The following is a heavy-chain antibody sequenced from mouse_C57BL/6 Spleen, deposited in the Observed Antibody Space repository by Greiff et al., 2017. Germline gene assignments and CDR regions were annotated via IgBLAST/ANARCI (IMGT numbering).Heavy chain of an antibody. J-gene: IGHJ2*01. D-gene: IGHD1-1*01. CDR3: APRITTVVAWYFDY. CDR1: GYTFTSYG. V-gene: IGHV1-81*01. CDR2: IYPRSGNT. Sequence: VKLMESGAELARPGASVKLSCKASGYTFTSYGISWVKQRTGQGLEWIGEIYPRSGNTYYNEKFKGKATLTADKSSSTAYMELRSLTSEDSAVYFCAPRITTVVAWYFDYWGQGTTLTVSS.